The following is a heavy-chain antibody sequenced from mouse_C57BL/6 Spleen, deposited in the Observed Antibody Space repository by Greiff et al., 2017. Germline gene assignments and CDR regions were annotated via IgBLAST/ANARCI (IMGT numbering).Heavy chain of an antibody. Sequence: EVKLMESGPGLVKPSQSLSLTCSVTGYSITSGYYWNWIRQFPGNKLEWMGYISYDGSNNYNPSLKNRISITRDTSKNQFFLKLNSVTTEDTATYYCARANYGSYYAMDYWGQGTSVTVSS. CDR2: ISYDGSN. CDR1: GYSITSGYY. CDR3: ARANYGSYYAMDY. J-gene: IGHJ4*01. V-gene: IGHV3-6*01. D-gene: IGHD1-1*01.